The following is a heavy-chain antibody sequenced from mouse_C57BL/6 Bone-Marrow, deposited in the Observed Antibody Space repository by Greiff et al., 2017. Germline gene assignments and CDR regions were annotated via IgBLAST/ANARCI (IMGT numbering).Heavy chain of an antibody. CDR2: IDPSDSYT. CDR3: AREGYYGSSLYYFDY. CDR1: GYTFTSYW. J-gene: IGHJ2*01. D-gene: IGHD1-1*01. Sequence: QVQLQQPGAELVMPGASVKLSCKASGYTFTSYWMHWVKQRPGQGLEWIGEIDPSDSYTNYNQKFKGKSTLTVYKSSSTAYMQLSSLTSEDSAVYYCAREGYYGSSLYYFDYWGQGTTLTVSS. V-gene: IGHV1-69*01.